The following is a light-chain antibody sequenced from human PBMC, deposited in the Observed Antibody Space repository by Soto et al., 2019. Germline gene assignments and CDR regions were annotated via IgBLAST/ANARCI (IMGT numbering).Light chain of an antibody. J-gene: IGKJ1*01. Sequence: EIVLTQSPGTLSLSPGERATLSCRASQSVSSSYLAWYQQKPGQAPRLLIYGASSRATGIPDRFSGSGSGTDFTLTISRLDPEDFAVYYCQQYXSSPRTFGQGTKV. CDR3: QQYXSSPRT. CDR1: QSVSSSY. V-gene: IGKV3-20*01. CDR2: GAS.